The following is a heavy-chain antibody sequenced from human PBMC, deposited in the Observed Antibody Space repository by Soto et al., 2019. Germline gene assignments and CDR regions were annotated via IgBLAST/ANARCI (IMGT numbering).Heavy chain of an antibody. Sequence: GGSLRLSCAASGFTFSSYGMHWVRQAPGKGLEWVAVIWYDGSNKYYADSVKGRFTISRDNSKNTLYLQMNSLRAEDTAVYYCARDTPAYYYDSSGRVGGYYYYGMDVWGQGTTVTVSS. CDR2: IWYDGSNK. V-gene: IGHV3-33*01. CDR3: ARDTPAYYYDSSGRVGGYYYYGMDV. D-gene: IGHD3-22*01. J-gene: IGHJ6*02. CDR1: GFTFSSYG.